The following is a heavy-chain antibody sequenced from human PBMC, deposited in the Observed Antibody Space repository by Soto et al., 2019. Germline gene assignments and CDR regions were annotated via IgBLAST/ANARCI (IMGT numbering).Heavy chain of an antibody. D-gene: IGHD3-22*01. CDR2: IYYSGST. CDR3: MLGSGWKDFDY. J-gene: IGHJ4*02. CDR1: GGSITSSSYY. V-gene: IGHV4-39*01. Sequence: SETLSLTCTVSGGSITSSSYYWGWIRQPPGKGLEWIGNIYYSGSTYYNPSLKSRVTISVDTSKNQFSLKLSSLTAADTAVYYCMLGSGWKDFDYWGQGTLVTVSS.